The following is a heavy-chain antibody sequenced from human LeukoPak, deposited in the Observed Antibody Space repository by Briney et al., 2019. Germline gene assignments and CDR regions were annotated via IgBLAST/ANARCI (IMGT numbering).Heavy chain of an antibody. CDR2: IIPIFGTA. D-gene: IGHD1/OR15-1a*01. V-gene: IGHV1-69*13. Sequence: SVKVSCKASGGTFSSYAISWVRQAPGQGLERMGGIIPIFGTANYAQKFQGRVTITADESTSTAYMELSSLRSEDTAVYYCARENNTGEDWFDPWGQGTLVTVSS. CDR3: ARENNTGEDWFDP. J-gene: IGHJ5*02. CDR1: GGTFSSYA.